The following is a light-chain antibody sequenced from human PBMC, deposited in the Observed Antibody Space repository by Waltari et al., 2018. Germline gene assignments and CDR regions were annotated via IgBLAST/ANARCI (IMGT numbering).Light chain of an antibody. CDR1: QSVLYSSNNKNY. V-gene: IGKV4-1*01. Sequence: DIVMTQSPDSLAVSLGERATINCKSSQSVLYSSNNKNYLAWYQRRPGQPPKLLIYWASTRESGVPDRFSGSGSGTDFTLTISSLQAEDVAVYYCQQYYSTPRTFGQGTKVEIE. CDR2: WAS. J-gene: IGKJ1*01. CDR3: QQYYSTPRT.